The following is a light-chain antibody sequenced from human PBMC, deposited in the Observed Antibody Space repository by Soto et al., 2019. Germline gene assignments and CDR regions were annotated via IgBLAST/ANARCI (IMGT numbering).Light chain of an antibody. CDR2: GAS. Sequence: DIQMTQSPSSLSPSVGDRVTITCRASQSIGSRLNWYQHKPGSAPKLLIFGASTVESGDPSRFSGSGSGTDFTLTVSSLQVEDFATYYCEQTDTIPRTFGQGTKVDVK. V-gene: IGKV1-39*01. J-gene: IGKJ1*01. CDR3: EQTDTIPRT. CDR1: QSIGSR.